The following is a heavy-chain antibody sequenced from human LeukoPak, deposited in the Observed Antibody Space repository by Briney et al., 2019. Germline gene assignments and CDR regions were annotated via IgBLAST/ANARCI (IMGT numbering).Heavy chain of an antibody. V-gene: IGHV3-53*01. Sequence: RGSLRLSCAASGFTVSSNYMNWVRQAPGKGREWVSVIYSAGNTYYAASVKSRFTISRDNSKNTLYLQMNSLRAEDTAVYYCARGYSSSWVDYWGQGTLVTVSS. J-gene: IGHJ4*02. CDR1: GFTVSSNY. CDR2: IYSAGNT. D-gene: IGHD2-2*01. CDR3: ARGYSSSWVDY.